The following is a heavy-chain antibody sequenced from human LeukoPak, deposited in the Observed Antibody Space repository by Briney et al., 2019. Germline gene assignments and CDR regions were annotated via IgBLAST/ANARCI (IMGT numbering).Heavy chain of an antibody. Sequence: GGSLRLSCAASGFTFSSYSMNWVRQAPGKGLEWVSSISSSSSSYIYYADSVKGRFTISRDNAKNSLYLQMNSLRAEDTAVYYCARGPMITFGGVIVSFDYWGQGTLVTVSS. CDR1: GFTFSSYS. J-gene: IGHJ4*02. D-gene: IGHD3-16*02. CDR2: ISSSSSSYI. CDR3: ARGPMITFGGVIVSFDY. V-gene: IGHV3-21*01.